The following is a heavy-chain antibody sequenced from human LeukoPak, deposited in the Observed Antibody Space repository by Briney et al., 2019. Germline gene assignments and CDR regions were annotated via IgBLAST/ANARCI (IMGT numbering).Heavy chain of an antibody. CDR3: ARVKSRAARPLGNFDY. V-gene: IGHV1-8*03. CDR2: MNPNSGNT. Sequence: ASVKVSCKASGYTFTSYDINWVRQATGQGLEWMGWMNPNSGNTGYAQKFQGRVTITRNTSISTAYMELSSLRSEDTAVYYCARVKSRAARPLGNFDYWGQGTLVTVSS. CDR1: GYTFTSYD. D-gene: IGHD6-6*01. J-gene: IGHJ4*02.